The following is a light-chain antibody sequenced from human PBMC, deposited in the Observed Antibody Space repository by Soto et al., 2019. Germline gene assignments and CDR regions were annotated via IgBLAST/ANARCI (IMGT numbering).Light chain of an antibody. V-gene: IGLV1-47*01. J-gene: IGLJ2*01. Sequence: QSVLTQPPSASGTPGQRVTISCSGSSSNFASNSVYWYQQVPGTAPKLLIYKSNQRPSGVADRFSGSKSGTSASLAISGLRSEDEADYYCVTWDDNLSCVLFGGGTKLIVL. CDR1: SSNFASNS. CDR3: VTWDDNLSCVL. CDR2: KSN.